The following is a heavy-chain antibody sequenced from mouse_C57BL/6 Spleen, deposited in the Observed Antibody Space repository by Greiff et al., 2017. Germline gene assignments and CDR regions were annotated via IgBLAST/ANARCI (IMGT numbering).Heavy chain of an antibody. CDR1: GYAFSSSW. J-gene: IGHJ4*01. CDR2: IYPGDGDT. Sequence: QVQLQQSGPELVKPGASVKISCKASGYAFSSSWMNWVKQRPGKGLEWIGRIYPGDGDTNYNGKFKGKATLTADKSSSTAYMQLSSLTSEDSAVYFGAKYPHYYGSNPRAMDYWGQGTSVTVSS. D-gene: IGHD1-1*01. CDR3: AKYPHYYGSNPRAMDY. V-gene: IGHV1-82*01.